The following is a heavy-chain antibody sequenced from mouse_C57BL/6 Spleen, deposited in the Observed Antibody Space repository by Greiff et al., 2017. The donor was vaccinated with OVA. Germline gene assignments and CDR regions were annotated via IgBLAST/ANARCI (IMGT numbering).Heavy chain of an antibody. J-gene: IGHJ4*01. Sequence: DVMLVESGGGLVKPGGSLKLSCAASGFTFSDYGMHWVRQAPEKGLEWVAYISSGSSTIYYADTVKGRFTISRDNAKNTLFLQMTSLRSEDTAMYYCARSDGSSFYAMDYWGQGTSVTVSS. CDR2: ISSGSSTI. CDR3: ARSDGSSFYAMDY. V-gene: IGHV5-17*01. D-gene: IGHD1-1*01. CDR1: GFTFSDYG.